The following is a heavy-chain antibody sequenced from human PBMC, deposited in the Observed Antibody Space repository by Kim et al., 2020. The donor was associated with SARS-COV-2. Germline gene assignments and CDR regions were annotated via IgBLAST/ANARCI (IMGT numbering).Heavy chain of an antibody. CDR2: IKQDGSEK. CDR3: ARDGYSSSEAYYYYYGMDV. J-gene: IGHJ6*02. V-gene: IGHV3-7*03. CDR1: GFTFSSYW. Sequence: LSLTCAASGFTFSSYWMSWVRQAPGKGLEWVANIKQDGSEKYYVDSVKGRFTISRDNAKNSLYLQMNSLRAEDTAVYYCARDGYSSSEAYYYYYGMDVWGQGTTVTVSS. D-gene: IGHD6-13*01.